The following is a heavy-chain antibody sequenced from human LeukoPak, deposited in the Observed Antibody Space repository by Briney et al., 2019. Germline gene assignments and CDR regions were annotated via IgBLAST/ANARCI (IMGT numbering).Heavy chain of an antibody. CDR2: ISEDGTTT. D-gene: IGHD6-25*01. Sequence: PGGSLRLSCAPSGFTFSEYWMNGVGQAPGRGWEWGASISEDGTTTYYLDSVEGRFTVSRDTAKTSLFLQMDTLRVEDTAVYYCARDPLRGDGSAFDHWGQGTQVTVSS. V-gene: IGHV3-7*01. J-gene: IGHJ4*02. CDR3: ARDPLRGDGSAFDH. CDR1: GFTFSEYW.